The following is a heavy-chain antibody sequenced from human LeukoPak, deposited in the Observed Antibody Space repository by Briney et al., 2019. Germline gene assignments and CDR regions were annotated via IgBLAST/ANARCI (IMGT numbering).Heavy chain of an antibody. D-gene: IGHD5-24*01. CDR3: AREGATPIDY. CDR1: GFTFSDYS. Sequence: PGGSLRLSCAASGFTFSDYSMNWVRQAPGKGLEWVSSISASSNYIYYADSVKGRFTISRDNAKNPLYLQMNSLRAEDTAVYYCAREGATPIDYWGQGTLVTVSS. CDR2: ISASSNYI. J-gene: IGHJ4*02. V-gene: IGHV3-21*04.